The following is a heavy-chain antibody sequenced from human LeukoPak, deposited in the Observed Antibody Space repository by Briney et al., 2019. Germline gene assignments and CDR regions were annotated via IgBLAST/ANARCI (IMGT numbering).Heavy chain of an antibody. V-gene: IGHV3-33*01. CDR3: ARDWALTGFDY. Sequence: PGRSLRLPCAASGFTFSTYGFHWVRQAPGKGLDWVAVIWYDGTIAYYGDSVKGRFTVSKDNSKNTLYLQMNSLRAEDSAVYYCARDWALTGFDYWGQGTLVTVSS. J-gene: IGHJ4*02. CDR1: GFTFSTYG. D-gene: IGHD3-9*01. CDR2: IWYDGTIA.